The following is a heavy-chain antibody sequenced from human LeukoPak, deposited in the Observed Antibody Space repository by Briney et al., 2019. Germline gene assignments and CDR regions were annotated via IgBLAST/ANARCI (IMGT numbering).Heavy chain of an antibody. Sequence: SVKVSCKASGGTVSSYAISWVRQAPGQGLEWMGGIIPIFGTANYAQKFRGRVTITTDESTSTAYMELSSLRSEDTAAYYCARVGSSWHYNWFDPWGQGTLVTVSS. CDR2: IIPIFGTA. J-gene: IGHJ5*02. V-gene: IGHV1-69*05. D-gene: IGHD6-13*01. CDR1: GGTVSSYA. CDR3: ARVGSSWHYNWFDP.